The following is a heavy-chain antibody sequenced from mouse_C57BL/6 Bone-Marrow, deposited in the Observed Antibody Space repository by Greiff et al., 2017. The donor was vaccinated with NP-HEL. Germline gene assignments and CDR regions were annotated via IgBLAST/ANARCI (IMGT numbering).Heavy chain of an antibody. CDR1: GYTFTDYN. J-gene: IGHJ3*01. CDR2: INTNNGGT. Sequence: VQLQQSGPELVKPGASVKIPCKASGYTFTDYNMDWVKQSHGKSLEWIGDINTNNGGTIYNQKFKGKATLTVDKSSSTAYMELRSLTSEDTAVYYCARPDYGSSSAWFAYWGQGTLVTVSA. D-gene: IGHD1-1*01. CDR3: ARPDYGSSSAWFAY. V-gene: IGHV1-18*01.